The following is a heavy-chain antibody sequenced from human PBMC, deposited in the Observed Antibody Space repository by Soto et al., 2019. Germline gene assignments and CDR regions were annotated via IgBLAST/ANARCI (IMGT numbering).Heavy chain of an antibody. CDR1: GDSVSSNSAA. V-gene: IGHV6-1*01. J-gene: IGHJ6*03. CDR3: AGTTSHQWYYMDV. Sequence: QVQLQESGPGLVKPSQTLSLTCAISGDSVSSNSAAWNWIRLSPSRGLEWLARTYYRSRWYNDYAVSVRSRIPVNPHTSQNQFSLQLTSVTPEDTAVYYCAGTTSHQWYYMDVWGKETTVTVSS. CDR2: TYYRSRWYN. D-gene: IGHD1-7*01.